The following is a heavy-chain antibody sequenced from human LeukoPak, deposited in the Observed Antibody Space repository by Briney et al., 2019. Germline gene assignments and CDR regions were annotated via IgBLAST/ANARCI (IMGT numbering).Heavy chain of an antibody. CDR1: GGSFSGYY. Sequence: PSETLSLTCAVYGGSFSGYYWSWIRQPPGKGLEWIGEINHSGSTNYNPSLKSRVTISVDTSKNQFSLKLSSVTAADTAVYYCASTLRYSTDFDYWGQGTLVTVSS. V-gene: IGHV4-34*01. D-gene: IGHD3-9*01. J-gene: IGHJ4*02. CDR3: ASTLRYSTDFDY. CDR2: INHSGST.